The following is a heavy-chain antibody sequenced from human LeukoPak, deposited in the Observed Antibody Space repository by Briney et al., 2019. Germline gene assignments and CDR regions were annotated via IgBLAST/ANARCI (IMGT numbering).Heavy chain of an antibody. V-gene: IGHV3-64*01. Sequence: GGSLRLSCAASGFTFSSYAMHWVRQAPGKGLEYVSAISSNGGSTYYANSVKGRFTISRDNSKNTLYLQMGSLRAEDMAVYYCARGHIAAAGWGQGTLVTVSS. J-gene: IGHJ4*02. CDR1: GFTFSSYA. CDR3: ARGHIAAAG. D-gene: IGHD6-13*01. CDR2: ISSNGGST.